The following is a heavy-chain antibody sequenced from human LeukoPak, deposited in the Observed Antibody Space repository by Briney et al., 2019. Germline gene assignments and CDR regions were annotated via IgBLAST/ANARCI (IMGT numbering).Heavy chain of an antibody. CDR2: IYHSGST. CDR1: GYSISSGYY. J-gene: IGHJ4*02. D-gene: IGHD3-10*01. V-gene: IGHV4-38-2*01. Sequence: SETLSLTCAVSGYSISSGYYWGWIRQPPGKGLEWTGSIYHSGSTYYNPSLKSRVTISVDTSKNQFSLKLSSVTAADTAVYYCATSDYGSGSHDYWGQGTLVTVSS. CDR3: ATSDYGSGSHDY.